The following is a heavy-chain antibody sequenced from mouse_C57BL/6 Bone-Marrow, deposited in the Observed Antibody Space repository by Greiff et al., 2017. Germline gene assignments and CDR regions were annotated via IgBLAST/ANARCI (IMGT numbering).Heavy chain of an antibody. CDR3: TRYYGSSDPYWYFDV. D-gene: IGHD1-1*01. J-gene: IGHJ1*03. V-gene: IGHV14-4*01. Sequence: VQLQQSGAELVRPGASVKLSCTASGFNIKDDYMHWVKQRPEQGLEWIGWIDPENGDTEYASKFQGKATITADTSSNTAYLQLSSLTSADTAVHYCTRYYGSSDPYWYFDVWGTGTTVTVSS. CDR2: IDPENGDT. CDR1: GFNIKDDY.